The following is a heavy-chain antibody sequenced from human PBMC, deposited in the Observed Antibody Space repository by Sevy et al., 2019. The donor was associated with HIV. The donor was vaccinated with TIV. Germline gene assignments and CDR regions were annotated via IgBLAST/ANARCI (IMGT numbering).Heavy chain of an antibody. CDR1: GLTFDDYA. J-gene: IGHJ6*02. Sequence: GGSLRLSCAASGLTFDDYAMHWVRQAPGKGLEWVSLISWDGGSTYYADSVKGRFTISRDNSKNSLYLQMNSLRAEDTALYYCAKDIAAAGTYYYYYYGMDVWGQGTTVTVSS. D-gene: IGHD6-13*01. V-gene: IGHV3-43D*03. CDR3: AKDIAAAGTYYYYYYGMDV. CDR2: ISWDGGST.